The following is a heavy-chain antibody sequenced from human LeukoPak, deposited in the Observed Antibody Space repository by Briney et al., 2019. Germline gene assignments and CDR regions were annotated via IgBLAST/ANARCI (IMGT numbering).Heavy chain of an antibody. CDR2: IYYSGST. V-gene: IGHV4-59*01. J-gene: IGHJ3*02. Sequence: PSETLSLICTVSGGPISSYYWSWMRQPPGKGLEWIGYIYYSGSTNYNPSPKSRVTISVDTSKNQFSLKLSSVTAADTAVYYCARGVRYYDSSGYNAFDIWGQGTMVTVSS. CDR1: GGPISSYY. CDR3: ARGVRYYDSSGYNAFDI. D-gene: IGHD3-22*01.